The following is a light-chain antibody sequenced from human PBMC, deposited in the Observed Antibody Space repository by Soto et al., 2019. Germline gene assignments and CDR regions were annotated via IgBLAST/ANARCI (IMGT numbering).Light chain of an antibody. CDR2: GAS. CDR3: QQYGSSPLT. CDR1: QTFSSSY. Sequence: EVVLTQSPGTLSLSPGERATLSCRASQTFSSSYLAWYQQKLGQAPRLLIYGASKRATGVPDRFSGSGSGTDFTLTISRLEPEDFAVYYCQQYGSSPLTFGGGTKVDIK. J-gene: IGKJ4*01. V-gene: IGKV3-20*01.